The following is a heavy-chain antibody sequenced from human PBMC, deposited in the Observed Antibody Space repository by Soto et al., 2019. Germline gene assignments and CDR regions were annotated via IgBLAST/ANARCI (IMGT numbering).Heavy chain of an antibody. V-gene: IGHV3-53*01. D-gene: IGHD6-13*01. J-gene: IGHJ4*02. CDR1: GFTVSTNY. CDR3: ARASIAAAGYYFDY. Sequence: EVQLVESGGGLIQPGGSLRLSCAASGFTVSTNYMSWVRQAPGKGLEWVSVIYSGGSTYYADSVKGRFTISRDNSKNTLYLQMNSRRADDMAVYYCARASIAAAGYYFDYWGQGTLVTVSS. CDR2: IYSGGST.